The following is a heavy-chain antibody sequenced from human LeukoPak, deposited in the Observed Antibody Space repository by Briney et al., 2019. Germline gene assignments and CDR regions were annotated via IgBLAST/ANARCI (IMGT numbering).Heavy chain of an antibody. Sequence: ASVKVSCKVSGYTLTELSMHWVRQVPGKGLEWMGGFDPEDGETIYAQKFQGRVTMTEDTSTDTAYMELSSLRSEDTAVYYCATAREYYDFWSGYYTSSYGMDVWGQGTTVTVSS. CDR1: GYTLTELS. CDR3: ATAREYYDFWSGYYTSSYGMDV. J-gene: IGHJ6*02. D-gene: IGHD3-3*01. V-gene: IGHV1-24*01. CDR2: FDPEDGET.